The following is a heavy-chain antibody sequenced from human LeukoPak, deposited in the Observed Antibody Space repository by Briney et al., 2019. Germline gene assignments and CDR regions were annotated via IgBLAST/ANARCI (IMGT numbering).Heavy chain of an antibody. Sequence: GGSLLLSCTASGFTFGDYAMSWFRQAPGKGLEWVGFIRSKAYGGTTESAASVEGRFIFSRDDSKTIAYLQMNSLKTEDTGVYYCTKERVAVAGTPGFYCFEYWGQGTLVTVSS. CDR3: TKERVAVAGTPGFYCFEY. CDR2: IRSKAYGGTT. CDR1: GFTFGDYA. J-gene: IGHJ4*02. D-gene: IGHD6-13*01. V-gene: IGHV3-49*03.